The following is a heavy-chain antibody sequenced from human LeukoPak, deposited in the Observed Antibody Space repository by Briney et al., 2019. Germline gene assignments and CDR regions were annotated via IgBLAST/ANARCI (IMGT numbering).Heavy chain of an antibody. CDR3: ARDYGGNSGWFDP. J-gene: IGHJ5*02. CDR1: GYTFTSYD. D-gene: IGHD4-23*01. Sequence: GASAKVSCKASGYTFTSYDINWVRQAPGQGLEWMGWMNPNSGYTGYAQKFQDRVTITRDTSIGTAYMELSSLRSEDTAVYYCARDYGGNSGWFDPWGQGTLVTVSS. CDR2: MNPNSGYT. V-gene: IGHV1-8*03.